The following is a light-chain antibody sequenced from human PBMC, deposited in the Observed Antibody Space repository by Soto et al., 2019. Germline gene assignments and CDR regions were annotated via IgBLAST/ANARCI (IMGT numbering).Light chain of an antibody. CDR3: QQYGSSPART. Sequence: EIVLTQSPGILSLSPGERATLSCRASQSVSNDFLAWYQQKPGQAPRLLIYGASTRATDVPGRFSGSGSGADFTLSISRLEPEDFAVYYCQQYGSSPARTFGQGTKVEMK. J-gene: IGKJ1*01. CDR1: QSVSNDF. V-gene: IGKV3-20*01. CDR2: GAS.